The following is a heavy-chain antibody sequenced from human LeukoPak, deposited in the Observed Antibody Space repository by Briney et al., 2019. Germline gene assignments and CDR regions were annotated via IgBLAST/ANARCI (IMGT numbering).Heavy chain of an antibody. CDR2: ISSSGSTI. CDR1: GFTFSDYY. D-gene: IGHD2-2*01. V-gene: IGHV3-11*01. CDR3: ARGTSIPLRAEYFQH. Sequence: GGSLRLSCAASGFTFSDYYMSWIRQAPGKGLEWVSYISSSGSTIYYADSVKGRFTISRDNAKNSLYLQMNSLRAEDTAVYYCARGTSIPLRAEYFQHWGQGTLVTVSS. J-gene: IGHJ1*01.